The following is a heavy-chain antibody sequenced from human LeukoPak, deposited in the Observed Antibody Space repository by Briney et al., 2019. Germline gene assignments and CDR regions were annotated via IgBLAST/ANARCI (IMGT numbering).Heavy chain of an antibody. CDR3: ARDPHYYDCSGYRGYAFDI. D-gene: IGHD3-22*01. CDR2: IIPIFGTA. CDR1: GGTFSSYA. J-gene: IGHJ3*02. V-gene: IGHV1-69*13. Sequence: SVKVSCKASGGTFSSYAISWVRQAPGQGLEWMGGIIPIFGTANYAQKFQGRVTITADESTSTAYMELSSLRSEDTAVYYCARDPHYYDCSGYRGYAFDIWGQGTMVTVSS.